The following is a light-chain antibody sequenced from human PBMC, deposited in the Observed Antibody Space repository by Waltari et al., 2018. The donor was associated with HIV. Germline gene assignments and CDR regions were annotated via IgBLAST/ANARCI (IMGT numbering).Light chain of an antibody. V-gene: IGKV4-1*01. J-gene: IGKJ2*01. CDR1: QSVLYSSNNKNY. Sequence: DIMMTQSPDSLAVSLGERATINCKSSQSVLYSSNNKNYLAWYQQKPGQPPNLLIYWASTRESGVPDRFSGSGSGTDFTLTISSLQAEDVAVYYCQQYYSTPNTFGQGTKLEIK. CDR3: QQYYSTPNT. CDR2: WAS.